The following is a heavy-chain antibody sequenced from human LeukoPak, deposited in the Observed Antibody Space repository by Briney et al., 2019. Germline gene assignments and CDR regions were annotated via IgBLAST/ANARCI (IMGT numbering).Heavy chain of an antibody. J-gene: IGHJ6*03. CDR1: GGSISSYY. Sequence: SETLSLTCTVSGGSISSYYWSWVRQPPGKGLEWIGYIYYSGSTNYNPSPKSRVTISVDTSKNQFSLKLSSVTAADTAVYYCARDFHRENYYYYYMDVWGKGTTVTVSS. CDR2: IYYSGST. CDR3: ARDFHRENYYYYYMDV. V-gene: IGHV4-59*01.